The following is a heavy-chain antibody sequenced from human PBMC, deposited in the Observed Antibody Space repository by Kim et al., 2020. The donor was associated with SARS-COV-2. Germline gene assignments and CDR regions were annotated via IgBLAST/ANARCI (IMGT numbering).Heavy chain of an antibody. CDR1: GAPINTDHY. CDR2: IYYSGIG. J-gene: IGHJ4*02. CDR3: ARQGGFQDPFDY. D-gene: IGHD2-15*01. V-gene: IGHV4-39*01. Sequence: SETLSLTCTVSGAPINTDHYWAWIRQAPGKGLEWIDSIYYSGIGFSDSSLKRRVTVSIDTNKNQFSLRLTSVSAADTAVYYCARQGGFQDPFDYWGQGVMVTVSS.